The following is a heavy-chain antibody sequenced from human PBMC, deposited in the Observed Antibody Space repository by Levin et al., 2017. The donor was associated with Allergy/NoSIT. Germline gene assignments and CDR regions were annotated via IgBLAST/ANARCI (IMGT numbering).Heavy chain of an antibody. CDR3: ARDRNFYSASGSRDSGMDV. D-gene: IGHD3-10*01. J-gene: IGHJ6*02. CDR1: GGSMRSVY. CDR2: IYYGGGA. Sequence: SQTLSLTCTVSGGSMRSVYWTWIRQSPGKGLEWIGNIYYGGGANYNPSLRGRVAFSLDTPESQFSLRLTSLTAADTAVYYCARDRNFYSASGSRDSGMDVWGQGTSVTVSS. V-gene: IGHV4-59*03.